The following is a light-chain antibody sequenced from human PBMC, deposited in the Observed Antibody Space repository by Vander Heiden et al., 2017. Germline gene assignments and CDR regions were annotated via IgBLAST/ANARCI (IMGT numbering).Light chain of an antibody. CDR2: AAS. J-gene: IGKJ1*01. Sequence: DIQMTQSPSSLSASVGDRVTIPCRASQSIRSYLNWYQQKPGKAPNLLIYAASSLQTGVPSRFSGSGSGTDFTLTISNLQPEDFATYYCQQSYVMSAFGQGTKVEIK. CDR1: QSIRSY. V-gene: IGKV1-39*01. CDR3: QQSYVMSA.